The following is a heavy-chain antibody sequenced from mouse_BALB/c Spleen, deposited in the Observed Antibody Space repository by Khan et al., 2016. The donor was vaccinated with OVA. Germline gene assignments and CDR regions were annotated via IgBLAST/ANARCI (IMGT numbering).Heavy chain of an antibody. V-gene: IGHV2-3*01. CDR2: IWGDGST. D-gene: IGHD2-1*01. CDR1: GLSLTNYG. Sequence: QVQLKPSGPGLVAPSQSLSIRCTVSGLSLTNYGVSWVRQPPGKGLEWLGVIWGDGSTNYHSVLKSRLTINKDNSKSQVFVKLNSLQPDDTATYFCAIIYYGNDWFAYWGQGTLVTVSA. CDR3: AIIYYGNDWFAY. J-gene: IGHJ3*01.